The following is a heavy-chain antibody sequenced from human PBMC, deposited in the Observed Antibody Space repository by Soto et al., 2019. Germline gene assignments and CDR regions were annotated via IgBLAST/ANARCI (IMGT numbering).Heavy chain of an antibody. Sequence: EVQLVESGGGLVQPGGSLRLSCAASGVTVSSNYMSWVRQAPGKGLEWVSVIYSGGSTYYADSVKGRFTISRDNSKNTLYLQMNGLGAGETVVYYCARQGYNYGGGYFDSWGQGPLVPVSS. D-gene: IGHD5-18*01. CDR3: ARQGYNYGGGYFDS. CDR1: GVTVSSNY. J-gene: IGHJ4*02. CDR2: IYSGGST. V-gene: IGHV3-66*04.